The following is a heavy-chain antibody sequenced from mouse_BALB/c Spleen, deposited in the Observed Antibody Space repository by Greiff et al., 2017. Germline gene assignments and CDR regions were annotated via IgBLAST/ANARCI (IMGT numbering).Heavy chain of an antibody. CDR2: INPYNDGT. CDR1: GYTFTSYV. D-gene: IGHD1-1*01. Sequence: EVKLQESGPELVKPGASVKMSCKASGYTFTSYVMHWVKQKPGQGLEWIGYINPYNDGTKYNEKFKGKATLTSDKSSSTAYMELSSLTSEDSAVYYCAGWGSSWYFDVWGAGTTVTVSS. V-gene: IGHV1-14*01. J-gene: IGHJ1*01. CDR3: AGWGSSWYFDV.